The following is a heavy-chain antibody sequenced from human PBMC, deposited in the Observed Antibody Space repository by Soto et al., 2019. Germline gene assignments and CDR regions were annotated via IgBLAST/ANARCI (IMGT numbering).Heavy chain of an antibody. CDR3: AGGDQAARRSRDGYFDL. D-gene: IGHD6-6*01. CDR1: GGTFSSYA. CDR2: IIPIFGTA. V-gene: IGHV1-69*12. Sequence: QVQLVQSGAEVKKPGSSVKVSCKASGGTFSSYAISWVRQAPGQGLEWMGGIIPIFGTANYAQKFQGRVTITADESTSTAYMELSSLISEDTAVYYCAGGDQAARRSRDGYFDLWGRGTLVTVSS. J-gene: IGHJ2*01.